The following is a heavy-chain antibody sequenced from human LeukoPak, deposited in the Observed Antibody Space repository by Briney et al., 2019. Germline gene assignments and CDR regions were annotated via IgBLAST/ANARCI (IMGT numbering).Heavy chain of an antibody. Sequence: GGSLRLSCAASGFTFSSYSMNWVRQAPGKGLEWVSYISSSSSTIYYADSVKGRFTISRDNAKYSLYLKMNRLRAEDTAVYYCARADCSSTSCYDYYYYGMDVWGQGTTVTVSS. J-gene: IGHJ6*02. CDR2: ISSSSSTI. V-gene: IGHV3-48*01. D-gene: IGHD2-2*01. CDR3: ARADCSSTSCYDYYYYGMDV. CDR1: GFTFSSYS.